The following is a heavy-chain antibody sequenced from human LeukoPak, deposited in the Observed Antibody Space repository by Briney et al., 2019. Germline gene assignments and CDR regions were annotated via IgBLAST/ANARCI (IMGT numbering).Heavy chain of an antibody. CDR2: IIPTFATV. CDR1: GYTFTSYY. CDR3: ARHFDFWSVENWFDP. D-gene: IGHD3-3*01. J-gene: IGHJ5*02. Sequence: SVKVSCKASGYTFTSYYMHWVRQAPGQGLEWMGGIIPTFATVRYAQEFEGRVAMTADESTNTAYLELNSLRSDDTAVYYCARHFDFWSVENWFDPWGQGTLVTVNS. V-gene: IGHV1-69*13.